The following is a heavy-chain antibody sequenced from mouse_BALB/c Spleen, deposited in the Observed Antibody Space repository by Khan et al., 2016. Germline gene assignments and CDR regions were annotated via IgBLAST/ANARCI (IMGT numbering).Heavy chain of an antibody. J-gene: IGHJ2*01. Sequence: EVELVESGGGLVKPGGSLKLSCAASGFTFSSYAMSWVRQSPEKRLEWVAEISSGGSYTYYPDTVTGRFTISRDNAKNTLYLEMSSLRSEDTAMYYCARMGREEWDYCGQGTTLTVSS. CDR1: GFTFSSYA. V-gene: IGHV5-9-4*01. D-gene: IGHD4-1*01. CDR2: ISSGGSYT. CDR3: ARMGREEWDY.